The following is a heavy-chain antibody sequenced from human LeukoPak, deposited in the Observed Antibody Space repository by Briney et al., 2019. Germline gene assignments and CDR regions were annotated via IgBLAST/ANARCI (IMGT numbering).Heavy chain of an antibody. Sequence: GGSLRLSCAASGFTVSSNYMSWVRQAPGKGLEWASVIYSGGGTFYADSVKGRFTISRDNSKNTLYLQMNSLRAEDTAVYYCARAGGLRIAVAPIDCWGQGTLVTVSS. CDR3: ARAGGLRIAVAPIDC. D-gene: IGHD6-19*01. CDR2: IYSGGGT. CDR1: GFTVSSNY. J-gene: IGHJ4*02. V-gene: IGHV3-53*01.